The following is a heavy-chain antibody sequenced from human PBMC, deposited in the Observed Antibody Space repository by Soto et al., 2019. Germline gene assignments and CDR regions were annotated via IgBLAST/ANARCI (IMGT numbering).Heavy chain of an antibody. J-gene: IGHJ4*02. D-gene: IGHD3-3*01. V-gene: IGHV2-5*02. CDR1: GFSLTTSGVS. CDR2: IYWDDDK. CDR3: AHRVLRTVFGLVTTTAIYFDF. Sequence: QITLKESGPTVVKPTETLTLTCTFSGFSLTTSGVSVGWVRQSPGKAPEWLALIYWDDDKRYSTSLNSRLIITKDTSKNQVVLTMANVDPSDTATYDCAHRVLRTVFGLVTTTAIYFDFWGPGTPVVVSS.